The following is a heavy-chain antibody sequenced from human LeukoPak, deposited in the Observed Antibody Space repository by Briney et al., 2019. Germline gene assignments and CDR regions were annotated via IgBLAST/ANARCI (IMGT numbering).Heavy chain of an antibody. J-gene: IGHJ4*02. V-gene: IGHV1-69*02. D-gene: IGHD5-24*01. CDR1: GGTFSSNT. CDR2: IIPILGIA. Sequence: SVKVSCKASGGTFSSNTISWVRQAPGQGLEWMGRIIPILGIANYAQKFQGRVTITADKSTSTAYMELSSLRSEDTAVYYCASHIPSWRGDGYNLDYWGQGTLVTVSS. CDR3: ASHIPSWRGDGYNLDY.